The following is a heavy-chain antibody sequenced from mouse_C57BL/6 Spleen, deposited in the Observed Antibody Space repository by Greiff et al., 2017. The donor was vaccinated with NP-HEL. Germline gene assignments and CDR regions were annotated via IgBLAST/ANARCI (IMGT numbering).Heavy chain of an antibody. CDR2: INPSTGGT. CDR1: GYSFTGYY. V-gene: IGHV1-42*01. D-gene: IGHD1-1*01. J-gene: IGHJ4*01. Sequence: VQLKQSGPELVKPGASVKISCKASGYSFTGYYMNWVKQSPEKSLEWIGEINPSTGGTTYNQKFKAKATLTVDKSSSTAYMQLKSLTSEDSAVYYCARFGSSYDAMDYWGQGTSVTVSS. CDR3: ARFGSSYDAMDY.